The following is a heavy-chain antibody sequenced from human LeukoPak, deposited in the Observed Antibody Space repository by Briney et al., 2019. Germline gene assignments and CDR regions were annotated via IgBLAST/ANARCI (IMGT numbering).Heavy chain of an antibody. CDR2: IWYDGSNK. CDR3: AKGSGWLATGYYFDY. J-gene: IGHJ4*02. D-gene: IGHD6-19*01. V-gene: IGHV3-33*06. CDR1: GFTFSSYG. Sequence: GRSLRLSCAASGFTFSSYGMHWVRQAPGKGLEWVAVIWYDGSNKYYADSVKGRFTISRDNSKNTLYLQMNSLRAEDTALYYCAKGSGWLATGYYFDYWGQGTLVTVSS.